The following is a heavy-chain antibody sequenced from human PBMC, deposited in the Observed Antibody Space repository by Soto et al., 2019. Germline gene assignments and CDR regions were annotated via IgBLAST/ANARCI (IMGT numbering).Heavy chain of an antibody. CDR3: ARVPRQYYYYYMDV. Sequence: SETLSLTCAVYGGSFSGYYWSWIRQPPGKGLEWIGEINHSGSTNYNPSLKSRVTISVDTSENQFSLKLISVTAADTAVYYCARVPRQYYYYYMDVWGKGSTVTVSS. J-gene: IGHJ6*03. V-gene: IGHV4-34*01. CDR1: GGSFSGYY. CDR2: INHSGST.